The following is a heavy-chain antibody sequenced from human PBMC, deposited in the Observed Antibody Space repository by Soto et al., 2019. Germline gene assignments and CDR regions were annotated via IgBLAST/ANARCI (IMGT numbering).Heavy chain of an antibody. D-gene: IGHD3-3*01. CDR1: GYTFTTYG. CDR3: ARGAHGSGYAVY. CDR2: ISGYNGNT. Sequence: QVQLVQSGTEVKKPGASVKVSCKASGYTFTTYGVNWVRQAPGQGLEWMGWISGYNGNTNYPQKFQGRVTMTTDTSRSTAYMDLRSLRFEDTAVYYCARGAHGSGYAVYWGQGTLVTVSS. V-gene: IGHV1-18*01. J-gene: IGHJ4*02.